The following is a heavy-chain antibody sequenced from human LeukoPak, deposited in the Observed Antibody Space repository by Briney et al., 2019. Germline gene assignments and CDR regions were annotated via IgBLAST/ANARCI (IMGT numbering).Heavy chain of an antibody. V-gene: IGHV4-59*11. D-gene: IGHD3-22*01. CDR3: ARTNYYDSSGYRYYYYYYYMDV. CDR1: GCSISSHY. J-gene: IGHJ6*03. CDR2: IYYSGST. Sequence: PSETLSLTCTVSGCSISSHYWSWIRQPPGKGLEWIGYIYYSGSTNYNPSLKSRVTISVDTSKNQFSLKLSSVTAADTAVYYCARTNYYDSSGYRYYYYYYYMDVWGKGTTVTVSS.